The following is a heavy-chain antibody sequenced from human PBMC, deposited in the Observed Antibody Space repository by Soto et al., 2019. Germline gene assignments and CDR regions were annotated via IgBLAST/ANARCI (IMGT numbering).Heavy chain of an antibody. CDR2: IKEDGSEI. Sequence: GGSLRLSCAVSGFNVMSYWMSWVRQDPGKGLEWVASIKEDGSEIYYLHSVRGRFSISRDSAGNALHLTMNYLSAEDTGLYFCARDIGFDYVNWGQGTLVTVSS. CDR3: ARDIGFDYVN. V-gene: IGHV3-7*01. J-gene: IGHJ4*02. D-gene: IGHD3-16*01. CDR1: GFNVMSYW.